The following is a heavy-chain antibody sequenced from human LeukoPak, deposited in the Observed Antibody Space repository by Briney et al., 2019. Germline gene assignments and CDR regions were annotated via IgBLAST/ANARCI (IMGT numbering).Heavy chain of an antibody. V-gene: IGHV1-2*02. CDR1: GYTFTGYY. CDR2: INPNSGGT. CDR3: AREPTVTGGYFDY. Sequence: ASVKVSCTASGYTFTGYYMHWVRQAPGQGLEWMGWINPNSGGTNYAQKFQGRVTMTRDTSISTAYMELSRLRSDDTAVYYCAREPTVTGGYFDYWGQGTLVTVSS. J-gene: IGHJ4*02. D-gene: IGHD4-17*01.